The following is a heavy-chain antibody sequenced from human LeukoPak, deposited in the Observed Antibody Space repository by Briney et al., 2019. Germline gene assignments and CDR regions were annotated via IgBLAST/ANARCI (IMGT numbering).Heavy chain of an antibody. CDR1: GFTFSTYW. V-gene: IGHV3-7*03. CDR2: IKQDGSEK. CDR3: AKHHGDYYYYLDV. Sequence: GGSLRLSCAVSGFTFSTYWMSWVRQAPGKGLEWVANIKQDGSEKYYVDSVKGRFTISRDNSKDTLYLQMNSLRAEDTAVYYCAKHHGDYYYYLDVWGKGTTVTVSS. D-gene: IGHD3-16*01. J-gene: IGHJ6*03.